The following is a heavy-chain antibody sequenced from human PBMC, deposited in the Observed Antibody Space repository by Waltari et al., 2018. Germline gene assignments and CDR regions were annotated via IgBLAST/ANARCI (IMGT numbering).Heavy chain of an antibody. CDR3: ARGFCSGGSCYGGG. V-gene: IGHV1-2*02. D-gene: IGHD2-15*01. J-gene: IGHJ4*02. Sequence: QVQLVQSGTEVKKPGASVKVSCKASGYTFTDYNVPWMRQAPGQGLEWMGWITPNSGDIIYAQKFQGRVTMTRDTSIRTAYMELRSLTSDDTAVYYCARGFCSGGSCYGGGWGQGTLVTVSS. CDR2: ITPNSGDI. CDR1: GYTFTDYN.